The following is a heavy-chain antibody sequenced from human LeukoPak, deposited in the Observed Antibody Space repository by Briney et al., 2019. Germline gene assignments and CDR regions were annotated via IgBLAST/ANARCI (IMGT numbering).Heavy chain of an antibody. J-gene: IGHJ5*02. V-gene: IGHV1-18*01. CDR2: VSSYNGDT. CDR3: AKDWHILTGRNCFDP. Sequence: ASVKVSCKASGYTFNNYGISWVRQAPGQGLEWMGWVSSYNGDTNYAQKFQGRVTMSTDTSTSTAYMELRSLTFDDTGIYYCAKDWHILTGRNCFDPWGQGTLVTVSS. CDR1: GYTFNNYG. D-gene: IGHD3-9*01.